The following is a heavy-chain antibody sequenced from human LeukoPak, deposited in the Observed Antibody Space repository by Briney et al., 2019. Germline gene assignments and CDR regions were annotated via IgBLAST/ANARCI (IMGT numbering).Heavy chain of an antibody. CDR3: ARLDSGTTP. D-gene: IGHD1-7*01. CDR1: GYTFTVYY. CDR2: INPKRGDT. V-gene: IGHV1-2*02. J-gene: IGHJ5*02. Sequence: ASVKVSCKASGYTFTVYYMHWVRQAPGQGLEWMGWINPKRGDTNYAQNFQGRLTMTTDTSISTAYMELSRLTSEDTAVYFCARLDSGTTPWGQGTLVSVSS.